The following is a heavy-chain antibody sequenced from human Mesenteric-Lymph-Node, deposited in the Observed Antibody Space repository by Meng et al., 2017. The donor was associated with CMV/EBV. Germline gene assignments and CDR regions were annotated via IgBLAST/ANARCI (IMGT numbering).Heavy chain of an antibody. J-gene: IGHJ6*02. CDR1: GLMFSNHA. Sequence: GESLKISCTASGLMFSNHAMTWVRQAPGKGLEWVSVIGGNGGSIFYADSVKGRFTISRDNSKNTLYLQMSSLRAEDTAVYYCVKGRITIFGAFTEETYYGMDVWGQGTTVTVSS. CDR3: VKGRITIFGAFTEETYYGMDV. CDR2: IGGNGGSI. V-gene: IGHV3-23*01. D-gene: IGHD3-3*01.